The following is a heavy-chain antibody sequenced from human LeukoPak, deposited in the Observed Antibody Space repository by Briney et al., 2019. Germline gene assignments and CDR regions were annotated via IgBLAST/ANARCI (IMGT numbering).Heavy chain of an antibody. J-gene: IGHJ3*02. D-gene: IGHD2-2*01. CDR1: GFTFSSYS. CDR3: ARDLMVYCSSTSCPPDAFDI. V-gene: IGHV3-21*01. Sequence: GGSLRLSCAASGFTFSSYSMNWVRQAPGKGLEWVSSISSSSSYIYYADSVKGRFTISRDNAKNSLYLQMNSLRAEDTAAYYCARDLMVYCSSTSCPPDAFDIWGQGTMVTVSS. CDR2: ISSSSSYI.